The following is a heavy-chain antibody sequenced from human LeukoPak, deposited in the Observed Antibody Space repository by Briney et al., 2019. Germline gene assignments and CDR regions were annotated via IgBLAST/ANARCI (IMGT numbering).Heavy chain of an antibody. D-gene: IGHD1-26*01. Sequence: GGSLRLSCAASGFTFSDYYMSWIRQAPGKGLEWVSYISSSGSTIYYADSVKGRFTISRDNAKNSLYLQMNSLRAEDTAVYYCARDNGESWWELGGLDYWGQGTLVTVSS. CDR2: ISSSGSTI. CDR3: ARDNGESWWELGGLDY. CDR1: GFTFSDYY. J-gene: IGHJ4*02. V-gene: IGHV3-11*01.